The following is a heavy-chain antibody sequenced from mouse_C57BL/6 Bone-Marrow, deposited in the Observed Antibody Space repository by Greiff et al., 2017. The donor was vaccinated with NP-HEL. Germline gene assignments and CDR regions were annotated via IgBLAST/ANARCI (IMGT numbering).Heavy chain of an antibody. Sequence: VKLMESGAELVKPGASVKISCKASGYAFSSYWMNWVKQRPGKGLEWIGQIYPGDGDTNYNGKFKGKATLTADKSSSTAYMQLSSLTSEDSAVYFCARSSIYYYGSSYAMDYWGQGTSVTVSS. J-gene: IGHJ4*01. CDR2: IYPGDGDT. CDR3: ARSSIYYYGSSYAMDY. D-gene: IGHD1-1*01. V-gene: IGHV1-80*01. CDR1: GYAFSSYW.